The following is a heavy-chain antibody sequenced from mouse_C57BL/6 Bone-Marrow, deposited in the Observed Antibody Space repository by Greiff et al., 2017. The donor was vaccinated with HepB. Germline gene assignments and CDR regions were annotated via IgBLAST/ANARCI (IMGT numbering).Heavy chain of an antibody. CDR3: ARTGDY. V-gene: IGHV1-76*01. Sequence: VMLVESGAELVRPGASVKLSCKASGYTFTDYYINWVKQRPGQGLEWIARIYPGSGNTYYNEKFKGKATLTAEKSSSTAYMQLSSLTSEDSAVYFCARTGDYWGQGTTLTVSS. CDR1: GYTFTDYY. CDR2: IYPGSGNT. J-gene: IGHJ2*01. D-gene: IGHD4-1*01.